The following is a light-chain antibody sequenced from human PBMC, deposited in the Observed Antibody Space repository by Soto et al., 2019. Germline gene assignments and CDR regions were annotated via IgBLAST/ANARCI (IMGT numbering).Light chain of an antibody. CDR3: HQYGDSPL. V-gene: IGKV3-20*01. CDR1: QSVRGSY. Sequence: EIVMTQSPGTLSLSPGESATLSCRASQSVRGSYLAWYQQKPGQAPRLLIYGASIRATGIPDRFGGSGSGTDFTLTISRLEPEDFAVYYCHQYGDSPLFGPGTKVDIK. CDR2: GAS. J-gene: IGKJ3*01.